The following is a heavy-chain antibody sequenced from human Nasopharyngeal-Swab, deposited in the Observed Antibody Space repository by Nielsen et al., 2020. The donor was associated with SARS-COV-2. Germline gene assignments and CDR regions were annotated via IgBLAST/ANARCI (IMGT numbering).Heavy chain of an antibody. CDR1: GFTLSRYG. Sequence: GESLKISCAASGFTLSRYGMSWVRQAPGGGLEWVANIKQDGSEKYYVDSVKGRFTISRDNAKNSLYLQMNSLRAEDTAVYYCARTVKLVGSTTCYDYWGQGTLVTVSS. D-gene: IGHD2-2*01. J-gene: IGHJ4*02. CDR3: ARTVKLVGSTTCYDY. CDR2: IKQDGSEK. V-gene: IGHV3-7*01.